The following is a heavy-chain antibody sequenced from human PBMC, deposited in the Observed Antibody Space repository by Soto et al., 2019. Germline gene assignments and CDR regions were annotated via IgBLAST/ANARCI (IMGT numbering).Heavy chain of an antibody. CDR1: GFTFSNYE. D-gene: IGHD3-10*01. V-gene: IGHV3-48*03. CDR2: ITGSGSSI. CDR3: ARGRNPALLWFGELSFDY. Sequence: GGSLRLSCAASGFTFSNYEMNWVRQAPGKGLEWVSYITGSGSSIYYADSVKGRFTISRDNAKNSLYLQMNSLRAEDTAVYYCARGRNPALLWFGELSFDYWGQGTLVTVSS. J-gene: IGHJ4*02.